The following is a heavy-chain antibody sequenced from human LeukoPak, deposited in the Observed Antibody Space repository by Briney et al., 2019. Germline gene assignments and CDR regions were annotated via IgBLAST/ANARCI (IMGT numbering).Heavy chain of an antibody. CDR3: AREFRYYDFWSGYSASSGMDV. D-gene: IGHD3-3*01. J-gene: IGHJ6*02. V-gene: IGHV7-4-1*02. Sequence: ASVKVSCKAFGYTFTSYAMNWVRQAPGQGLEWMGWINTNTGNPTYAQGFTGRFVFSLDTSVSTAYLQISSLKAEDTAVYYCAREFRYYDFWSGYSASSGMDVWGQGTTVTVSS. CDR2: INTNTGNP. CDR1: GYTFTSYA.